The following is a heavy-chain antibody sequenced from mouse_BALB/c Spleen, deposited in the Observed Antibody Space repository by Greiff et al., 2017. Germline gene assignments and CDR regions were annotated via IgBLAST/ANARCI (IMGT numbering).Heavy chain of an antibody. CDR3: TREEKSNGREFDY. V-gene: IGHV1S22*01. CDR1: GYTFPRSW. Sequence: LQHPGSELVRPGASVTLSCKASGYTFPRSWMHWVTQRPGQGLEWLGNIYPGSGSTNYDEKFKSKATLTVDTSSSTAYMRLSSLTSEASAVYYCTREEKSNGREFDYWGQGTTRTVSA. CDR2: IYPGSGST. J-gene: IGHJ2*01. D-gene: IGHD1-1*01.